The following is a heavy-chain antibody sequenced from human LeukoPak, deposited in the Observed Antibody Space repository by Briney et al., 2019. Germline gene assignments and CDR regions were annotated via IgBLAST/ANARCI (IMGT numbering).Heavy chain of an antibody. V-gene: IGHV1-3*01. J-gene: IGHJ4*02. CDR2: INAGNGNT. D-gene: IGHD3-10*01. CDR1: GYTFTSYA. Sequence: ASVKASCKASGYTFTSYAMHWVRQAPGQRLEWMGWINAGNGNTKYSQKFQGRVTITRDTSASTAYMELSSLRSEDTAVYYCARKPYYYGSGSYFDYWGQGTLVTVSS. CDR3: ARKPYYYGSGSYFDY.